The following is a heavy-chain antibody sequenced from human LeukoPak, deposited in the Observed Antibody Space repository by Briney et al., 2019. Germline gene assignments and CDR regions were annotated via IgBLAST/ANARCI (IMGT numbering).Heavy chain of an antibody. Sequence: ASVKVSCKASGYTFTSYGISWVRQAPGQGLEWMGWINAGNGNTKYSQKFQGRVTITRDTSASTAYMELSSLRSEDTAVYYCARVRSGSDFWSGRTHNWFDPWGQGTLVTVSS. CDR1: GYTFTSYG. CDR3: ARVRSGSDFWSGRTHNWFDP. D-gene: IGHD3-3*01. J-gene: IGHJ5*02. V-gene: IGHV1-3*01. CDR2: INAGNGNT.